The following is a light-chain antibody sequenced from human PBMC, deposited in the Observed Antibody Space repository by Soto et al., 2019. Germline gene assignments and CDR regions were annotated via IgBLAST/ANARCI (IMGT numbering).Light chain of an antibody. Sequence: QSVLAQPASVSGAPGQSITVSCTGTSSDVGGYNYVSWYQHHPGKAPKLMIFDVSNRPSGVSNRFSGSKSGNTASLTISGLRPEDEADYYCSSYTTSNTRQIVFGTGTKVPVL. CDR1: SSDVGGYNY. J-gene: IGLJ1*01. V-gene: IGLV2-14*03. CDR3: SSYTTSNTRQIV. CDR2: DVS.